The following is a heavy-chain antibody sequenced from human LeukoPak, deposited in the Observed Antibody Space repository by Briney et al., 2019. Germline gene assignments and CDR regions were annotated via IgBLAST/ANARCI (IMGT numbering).Heavy chain of an antibody. CDR3: AKDQGRSSFWSAYYSLDY. CDR2: IPFDGRNQ. Sequence: GGSLRLSCAASGFTFSSYAMSWVRQAPGKGLEWVAVIPFDGRNQYYADSVTGRFTISRDNSKNTLYLQMNSLRAEDTAVYYCAKDQGRSSFWSAYYSLDYWGQGTLVTVSS. D-gene: IGHD3-3*01. J-gene: IGHJ4*02. CDR1: GFTFSSYA. V-gene: IGHV3-30*18.